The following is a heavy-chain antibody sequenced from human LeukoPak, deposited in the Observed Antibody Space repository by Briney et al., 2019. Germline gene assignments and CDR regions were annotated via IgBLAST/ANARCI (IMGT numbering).Heavy chain of an antibody. V-gene: IGHV4-39*01. D-gene: IGHD3-16*01. CDR3: ARRELGGVAIWGGPD. CDR2: IYYSRST. CDR1: GGSISSSSYY. Sequence: SETLSLTCTVSGGSISSSSYYWGWIRQPPGKGLEWIGSIYYSRSTYYNPSLKSRVTISVDTSKNQFSLKLSSVTAADTAVYYCARRELGGVAIWGGPDWGQETLVTVSS. J-gene: IGHJ4*02.